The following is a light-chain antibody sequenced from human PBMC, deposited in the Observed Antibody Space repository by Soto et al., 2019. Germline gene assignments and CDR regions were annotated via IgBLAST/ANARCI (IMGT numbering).Light chain of an antibody. Sequence: EIVMTQSPATLSVSPGERATLSCRASQSVSNNLAWFQQKPGQAPRLLIYGASTRATGIPARITGSGSGTEFTLTISSLQSEDFAVYYCQQRNNWPLTFGGGTKVEIK. CDR2: GAS. J-gene: IGKJ4*02. CDR3: QQRNNWPLT. V-gene: IGKV3-15*01. CDR1: QSVSNN.